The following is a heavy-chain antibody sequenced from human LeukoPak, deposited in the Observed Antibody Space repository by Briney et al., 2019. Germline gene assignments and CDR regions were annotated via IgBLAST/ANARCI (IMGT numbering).Heavy chain of an antibody. J-gene: IGHJ4*02. CDR3: AREKYYYDSSGYYYPHFDY. V-gene: IGHV1-69*05. D-gene: IGHD3-22*01. CDR1: GGTFSSYA. Sequence: SVKVSCKASGGTFSSYAISWVRQAPGQGLERMGRIIPIFGTANYAQKFQGRVTITTDESTSTAYMELSSLRSEDTAVYYCAREKYYYDSSGYYYPHFDYWGQGTLVTVSS. CDR2: IIPIFGTA.